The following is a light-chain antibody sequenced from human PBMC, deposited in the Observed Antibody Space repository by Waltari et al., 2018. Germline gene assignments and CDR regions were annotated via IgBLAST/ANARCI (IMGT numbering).Light chain of an antibody. J-gene: IGLJ2*01. Sequence: YELTQPPSVSVSPGQTARITCSGDALPRQYSFWYQQKSGQAPVMIIYKDSERPSGIPGRFSGSSSGTTVTLTISGVQAEDEADYYCQSADNVDPYRDVFGGGTRLTVL. CDR1: ALPRQY. CDR2: KDS. V-gene: IGLV3-25*03. CDR3: QSADNVDPYRDV.